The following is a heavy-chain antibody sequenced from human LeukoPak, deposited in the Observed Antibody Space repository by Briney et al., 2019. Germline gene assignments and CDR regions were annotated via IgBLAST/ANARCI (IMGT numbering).Heavy chain of an antibody. CDR1: GFTFSSYA. CDR3: AKDRGRITVVKYYFDY. Sequence: TGGSLRLSCAASGFTFSSYAMSWVRQAPGKGLEWVSGISGSGGYTYYADSVKGRVTISRDNSKNTLYLQMNSLRAEDTAVYYCAKDRGRITVVKYYFDYWGQGTLVTVSS. CDR2: ISGSGGYT. D-gene: IGHD4-23*01. V-gene: IGHV3-23*01. J-gene: IGHJ4*02.